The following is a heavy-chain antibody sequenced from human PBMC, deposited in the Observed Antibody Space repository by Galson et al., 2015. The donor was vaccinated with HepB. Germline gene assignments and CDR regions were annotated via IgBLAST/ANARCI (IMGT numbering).Heavy chain of an antibody. J-gene: IGHJ4*02. D-gene: IGHD1-14*01. CDR1: GFTLSSYW. V-gene: IGHV3-74*01. CDR2: IDHDGRGT. CDR3: TGLDSC. Sequence: SLRLSCAGSGFTLSSYWMHWVRQVPGKGLVWVSRIDHDGRGTSYADSVQGRFTISRDDAKNTLYLQMNSLRVEDTAVYYCTGLDSCWGQGTLVTVSP.